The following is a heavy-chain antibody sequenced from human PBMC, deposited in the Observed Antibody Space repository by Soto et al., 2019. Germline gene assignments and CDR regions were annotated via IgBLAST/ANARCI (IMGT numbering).Heavy chain of an antibody. CDR2: ISGSGDSS. CDR3: AKVGIGMFSHKHHFDH. J-gene: IGHJ4*02. CDR1: GFTFSSFG. V-gene: IGHV3-23*01. Sequence: QAGGSLRLSCTASGFTFSSFGMAWVRQAPGKGLEWVSAISGSGDSSYYADPVKDRFTISRDNPTNTLYLQMNNLRAEDTAVYYCAKVGIGMFSHKHHFDHWGQGTQVTVSS. D-gene: IGHD2-2*03.